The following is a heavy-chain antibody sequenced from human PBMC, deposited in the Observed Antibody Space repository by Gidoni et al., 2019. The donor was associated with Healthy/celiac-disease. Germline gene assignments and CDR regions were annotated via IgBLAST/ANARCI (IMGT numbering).Heavy chain of an antibody. CDR1: GGSISSSRYY. D-gene: IGHD4-17*01. CDR3: ARHYGGNSPLDY. Sequence: QLQLQASGPGLVKPSETLPLTCTVSGGSISSSRYYWGWLRQPPGKGLEWIGSIYYSGSTYYNPSLKSRVTISVDTSKNQFSLKLSSVTAADTAVYYCARHYGGNSPLDYWGQGTLVTVSS. J-gene: IGHJ4*02. V-gene: IGHV4-39*01. CDR2: IYYSGST.